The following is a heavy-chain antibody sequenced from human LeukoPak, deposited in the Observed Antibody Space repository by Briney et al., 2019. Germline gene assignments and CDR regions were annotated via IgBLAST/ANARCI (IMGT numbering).Heavy chain of an antibody. J-gene: IGHJ4*02. CDR1: GFTFSSYW. V-gene: IGHV3-33*06. D-gene: IGHD4/OR15-4a*01. CDR2: IWYDGSNK. Sequence: PGGSLRLSCAASGFTFSSYWMSWVRQAPGKGLEWVAVIWYDGSNKYYANSVKGRFTISRDNSKNTLYLQMNSLRAEDTAVYYCAKGPDDGGKSYWGQGTLVTVSS. CDR3: AKGPDDGGKSY.